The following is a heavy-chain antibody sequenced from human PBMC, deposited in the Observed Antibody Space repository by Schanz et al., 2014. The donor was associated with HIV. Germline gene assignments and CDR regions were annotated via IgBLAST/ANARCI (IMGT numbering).Heavy chain of an antibody. CDR2: IGYDGNNK. Sequence: QVQLVESGGGVVQPGKSLRLSCVASGFTSSSYAMYWARQAPGKGLEWVAIIGYDGNNKYYADSVKGRFTVSRDNSKNTNTLYLQMNSLRAEDTAVYYCARDQGTTWTSGGNWFDPWGQGTLVTVSS. CDR3: ARDQGTTWTSGGNWFDP. D-gene: IGHD1-1*01. CDR1: GFTSSSYA. V-gene: IGHV3-33*08. J-gene: IGHJ5*02.